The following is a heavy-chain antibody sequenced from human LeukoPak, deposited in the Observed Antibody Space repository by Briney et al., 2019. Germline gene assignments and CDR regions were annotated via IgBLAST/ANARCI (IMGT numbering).Heavy chain of an antibody. D-gene: IGHD3-10*01. CDR1: GYTFTGYY. V-gene: IGHV1-2*02. Sequence: GASVKVSCKASGYTFTGYYMHWVRQAPGQGLEWMGWINPNSGGTNYAQKFQGRVTMTRDTSISTAYMELSRLRSDDTAVYYCARGLRTKYYGSGSQVASPYWGQGTLVTVSS. CDR2: INPNSGGT. J-gene: IGHJ4*02. CDR3: ARGLRTKYYGSGSQVASPY.